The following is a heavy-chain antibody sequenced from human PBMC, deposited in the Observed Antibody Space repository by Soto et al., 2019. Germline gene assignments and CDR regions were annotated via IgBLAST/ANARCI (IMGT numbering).Heavy chain of an antibody. CDR2: IKHDGSET. J-gene: IGHJ5*02. V-gene: IGHV3-7*01. CDR1: GFSFSAYS. D-gene: IGHD3-3*01. Sequence: PGGSLRLSCEASGFSFSAYSMSWVRQAPGKGLEWVASIKHDGSETYYLDSVKGRFTFSRENAKNSLDLQMSSLRAEDTAVYYCARCAEGLHILSHNWFDPWGQGTLVTVSS. CDR3: ARCAEGLHILSHNWFDP.